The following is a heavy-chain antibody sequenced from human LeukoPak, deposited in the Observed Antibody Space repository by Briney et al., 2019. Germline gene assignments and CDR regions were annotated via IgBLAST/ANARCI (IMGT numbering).Heavy chain of an antibody. V-gene: IGHV4-34*01. Sequence: PSETLSLTCDVYGGSFSGYHWTWIRQPPGKGLEWIGEISDNGGTNYNPSLKSRVTISLDTSKNQFSLKLISVTAADTAVYYCARGVGKGSTSYFCCMDVWGKGTTVTVSS. CDR2: ISDNGGT. CDR1: GGSFSGYH. D-gene: IGHD6-13*01. J-gene: IGHJ6*04. CDR3: ARGVGKGSTSYFCCMDV.